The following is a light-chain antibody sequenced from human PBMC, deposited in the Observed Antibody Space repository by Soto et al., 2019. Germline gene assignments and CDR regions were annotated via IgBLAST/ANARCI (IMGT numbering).Light chain of an antibody. CDR1: QSIASS. V-gene: IGKV1-39*01. Sequence: DIQMTQSPSSLSASVGDRVTITCRASQSIASSLNWLQLKPGKAPKLLLYATSTLQSGVPSRFSGSGYGSHFTLTISSLQPEDSAVYFCQQGYSPLLTFGGGTKVDIK. J-gene: IGKJ4*01. CDR3: QQGYSPLLT. CDR2: ATS.